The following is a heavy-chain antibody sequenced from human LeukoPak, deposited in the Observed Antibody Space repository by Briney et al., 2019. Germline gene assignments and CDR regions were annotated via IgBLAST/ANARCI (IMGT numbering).Heavy chain of an antibody. V-gene: IGHV3-30-3*01. D-gene: IGHD3-22*01. CDR2: ISYDGSNK. Sequence: PGGSLRLSCAASGFTFSSYAMPWVRQAPGKGLEWVAVISYDGSNKYYADSVKGRFTISRDNSKNTLYLQMNSLRAEDTAVYYCARASSGYDHFDYWGQGTLVTVSS. J-gene: IGHJ4*02. CDR3: ARASSGYDHFDY. CDR1: GFTFSSYA.